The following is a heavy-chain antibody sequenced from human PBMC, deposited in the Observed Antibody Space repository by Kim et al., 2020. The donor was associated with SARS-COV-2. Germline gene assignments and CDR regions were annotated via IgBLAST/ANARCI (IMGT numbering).Heavy chain of an antibody. CDR2: T. Sequence: TRYSPSFQGQVTISADKSINTAYLQWSSLKTSDTAIYYCARQWVSHWFDPWGQGTLVTVSS. V-gene: IGHV5-51*01. J-gene: IGHJ5*02. D-gene: IGHD1-26*01. CDR3: ARQWVSHWFDP.